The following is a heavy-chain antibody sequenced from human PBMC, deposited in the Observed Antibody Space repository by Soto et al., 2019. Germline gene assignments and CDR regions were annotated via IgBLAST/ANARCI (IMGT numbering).Heavy chain of an antibody. CDR2: ISYDGSNK. V-gene: IGHV3-30-3*01. Sequence: QVQLVESGGGVVQPGRSLGLSCAASGFTFSSYAMHWVRQAPGKGLEWVAVISYDGSNKYYADSVKGRFTISRDNSKNTLYLQMNSLRAEDTAVYYCAREGIRYFDWSFWGQGTLVTVSS. J-gene: IGHJ4*02. CDR1: GFTFSSYA. CDR3: AREGIRYFDWSF. D-gene: IGHD3-9*01.